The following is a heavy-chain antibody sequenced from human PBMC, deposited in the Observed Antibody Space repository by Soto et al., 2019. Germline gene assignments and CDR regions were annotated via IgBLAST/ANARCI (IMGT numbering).Heavy chain of an antibody. D-gene: IGHD6-13*01. J-gene: IGHJ4*02. CDR3: ANSRGYSSSWYYFDY. Sequence: GGSLRLSCAASGFTFSSYAMSWVRQAPGKGLEWVSAISGSGGSTYYADSVKGRFTISRDNSKNTLYLQMNSLRAEDTAVYYCANSRGYSSSWYYFDYWGQGTLVTVSS. CDR2: ISGSGGST. CDR1: GFTFSSYA. V-gene: IGHV3-23*01.